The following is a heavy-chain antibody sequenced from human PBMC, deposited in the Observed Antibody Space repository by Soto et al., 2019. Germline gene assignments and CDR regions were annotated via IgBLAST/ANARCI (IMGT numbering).Heavy chain of an antibody. V-gene: IGHV4-59*12. CDR3: AMNPCGGGRCDSAFAV. D-gene: IGHD2-21*01. J-gene: IGHJ3*01. CDR2: IYYSGST. Sequence: SETLSLTCTVSGGSISSYYWSWIRQPPGKGLEWIGYIYYSGSTNYNPSLKSRVTMSVDSPNNRFSLTMTSVTAADTAEFFCAMNPCGGGRCDSAFAVWGQGTTVTVSS. CDR1: GGSISSYY.